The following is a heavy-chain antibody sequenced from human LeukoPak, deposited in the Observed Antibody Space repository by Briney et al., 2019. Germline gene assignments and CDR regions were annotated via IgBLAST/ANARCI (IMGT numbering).Heavy chain of an antibody. Sequence: SETLSLTCTVSGGSISNSSYYWGWIRQPPGKGLEWIGSIYYSGSTYYNPSLKSRVTISVDTSKNQFSLKLSSVTAADTAVYYCATPLNWGQGTLVTVSS. CDR2: IYYSGST. J-gene: IGHJ4*02. V-gene: IGHV4-39*01. CDR3: ATPLN. CDR1: GGSISNSSYY.